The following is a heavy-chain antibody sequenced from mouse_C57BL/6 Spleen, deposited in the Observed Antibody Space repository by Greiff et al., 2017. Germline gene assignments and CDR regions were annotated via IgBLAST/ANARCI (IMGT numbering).Heavy chain of an antibody. V-gene: IGHV1-9*01. CDR1: GYTFTGYW. J-gene: IGHJ4*01. D-gene: IGHD1-1*01. Sequence: QVQLQQSGAELMKPGASVKLSCKATGYTFTGYWIEWVKQRPGHGLEWIGEILPGRGSTNYNEKFKGKATFTADTSSNTAYMQLSSLTTEDSAIYYCARAFTTVVANPYYYAMDYWGQGTSVTVSS. CDR2: ILPGRGST. CDR3: ARAFTTVVANPYYYAMDY.